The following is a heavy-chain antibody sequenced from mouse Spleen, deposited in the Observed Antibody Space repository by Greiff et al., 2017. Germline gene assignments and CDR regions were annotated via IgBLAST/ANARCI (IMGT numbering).Heavy chain of an antibody. CDR1: GYTFTDHT. CDR3: AREGGYYDYFDY. Sequence: VKLVESDAELVKPGASVKISCKVSGYTFTDHTIHWMKQRPEQGLEWIGYIYPRDGSTKYNEKFKGKATLTADKSSSTAYMQLNSLTSEDSAVYFCAREGGYYDYFDYWGQGTTLTVSS. CDR2: IYPRDGST. D-gene: IGHD2-3*01. J-gene: IGHJ2*01. V-gene: IGHV1-78*01.